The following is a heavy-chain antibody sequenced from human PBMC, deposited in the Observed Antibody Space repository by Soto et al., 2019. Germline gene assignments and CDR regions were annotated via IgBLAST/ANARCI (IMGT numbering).Heavy chain of an antibody. V-gene: IGHV3-7*03. J-gene: IGHJ4*02. CDR3: VKDDGDYSFDY. D-gene: IGHD4-17*01. CDR2: INQGGSEK. CDR1: GFTFSNYW. Sequence: EVQLVESGGGLVQPGGSVRLSCAASGFTFSNYWMSWVRQAPGKGLEWVAKINQGGSEKWSADSVKGRFTISRDNAKNSLYLQLNSLGAEDTAVYYCVKDDGDYSFDYWGQGTLVTVSS.